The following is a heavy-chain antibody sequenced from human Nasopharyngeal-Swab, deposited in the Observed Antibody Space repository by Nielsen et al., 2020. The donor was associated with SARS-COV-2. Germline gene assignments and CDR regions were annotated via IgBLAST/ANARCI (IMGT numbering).Heavy chain of an antibody. CDR1: GGSFSGNY. D-gene: IGHD1-20*01. V-gene: IGHV4-34*01. CDR2: INHSGSI. Sequence: SEKLSLTCAVYGGSFSGNYWSWNRQSLGKGVEWIGEINHSGSINYNLSLKRRVTISVETSKNQFSLKLSSVTAADTAVYYCARGRGITVTTPNPVFDYWGQGTLVTVSS. J-gene: IGHJ4*02. CDR3: ARGRGITVTTPNPVFDY.